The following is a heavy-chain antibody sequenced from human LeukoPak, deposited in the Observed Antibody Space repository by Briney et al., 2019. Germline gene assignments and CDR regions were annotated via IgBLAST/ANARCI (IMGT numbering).Heavy chain of an antibody. CDR1: GYTFTSYD. D-gene: IGHD6-19*01. J-gene: IGHJ4*02. CDR2: ISANNGNT. V-gene: IGHV1-18*01. CDR3: ARVSAGYTSGWHFDY. Sequence: ASVKVSCKASGYTFTSYDIGWVRQAPEQGLEWMGWISANNGNTDFAQKFQGRVTMTTDTSTSTAYMELRSLRSDDTAVYYCARVSAGYTSGWHFDYWGQGTLVTVSS.